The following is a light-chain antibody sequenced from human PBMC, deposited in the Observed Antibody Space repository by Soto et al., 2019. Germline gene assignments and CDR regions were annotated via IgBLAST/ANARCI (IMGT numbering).Light chain of an antibody. J-gene: IGLJ2*01. CDR1: TSNIGNNY. CDR3: AAWDDSLSGVL. Sequence: QSVLTQPPSASGTPGQRVTISCSGSTSNIGNNYVYWYQRLPRTAPKLLIYRNNQRPSGVPDRFSGSKSGTSGSLVISGLRSEDEADYYCAAWDDSLSGVLFGGGTKLTVL. V-gene: IGLV1-47*01. CDR2: RNN.